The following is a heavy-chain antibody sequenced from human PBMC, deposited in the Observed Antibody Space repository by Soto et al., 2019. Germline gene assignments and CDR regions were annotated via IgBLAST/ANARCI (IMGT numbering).Heavy chain of an antibody. J-gene: IGHJ6*02. CDR2: IIPIFGTA. CDR1: GGTFSSYA. CDR3: ARTLTMVRGIYYYGMDV. D-gene: IGHD3-10*01. V-gene: IGHV1-69*01. Sequence: QVQLVQSGAEVKKPGSSVKVSCKASGGTFSSYAISWVRQAPGQGLEWMGGIIPIFGTANYAQKFQGRVTITADESTSTDYMELSSLRSEDTAVYYCARTLTMVRGIYYYGMDVWGQGTTVTVSS.